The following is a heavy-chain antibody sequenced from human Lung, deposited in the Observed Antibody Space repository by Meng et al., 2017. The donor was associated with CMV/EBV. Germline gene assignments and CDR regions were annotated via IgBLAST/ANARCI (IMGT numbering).Heavy chain of an antibody. CDR1: TFTGYY. D-gene: IGHD2-2*02. V-gene: IGHV1-2*02. CDR2: INPNSGAT. J-gene: IGHJ4*02. Sequence: TFTGYYLHWVRQAPGQGLEWMGWINPNSGATNFAQKFQGRVTMTRDTSISTAYMGLRRLTSDDTAVYYCARATENFVVEPPAILFDYWGQGTLVTVSS. CDR3: ARATENFVVEPPAILFDY.